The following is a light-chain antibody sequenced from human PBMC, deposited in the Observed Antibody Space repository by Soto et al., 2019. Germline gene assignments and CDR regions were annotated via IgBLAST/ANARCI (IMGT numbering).Light chain of an antibody. V-gene: IGKV1-27*01. Sequence: DIQMTQSPSPLSASVGDRGTITCRASQGISNNLAWYQQKPGKVPKLLIYAASTLQSGVPSRFSGSGSGTDFTLTISSLQPEDVATYYCQNYNSAPHTCGGGTKVEIK. J-gene: IGKJ4*01. CDR1: QGISNN. CDR3: QNYNSAPHT. CDR2: AAS.